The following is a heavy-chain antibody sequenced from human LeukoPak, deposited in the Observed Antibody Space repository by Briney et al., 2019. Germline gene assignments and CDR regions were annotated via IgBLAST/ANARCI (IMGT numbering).Heavy chain of an antibody. CDR3: AREEELRGAFDI. V-gene: IGHV4-59*01. D-gene: IGHD3-10*01. J-gene: IGHJ3*02. CDR2: IYYSGST. Sequence: SETLSLTCTVSGGSISSYYWSWIRQPPGKGLEWIGYIYYSGSTNYNPSLKSRVTISVDTSKNQFSLKLGSVTAADTAVYYCAREEELRGAFDIWGQGTMVTVSS. CDR1: GGSISSYY.